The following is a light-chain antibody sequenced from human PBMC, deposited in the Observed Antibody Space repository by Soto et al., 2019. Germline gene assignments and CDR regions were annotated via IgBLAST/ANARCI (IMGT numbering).Light chain of an antibody. J-gene: IGKJ2*01. CDR2: GAS. CDR3: QQSNNWPYT. Sequence: EIVMTQSPATLSVAPGERATLSCRASQSVSSNLAWYQQKPAQAPRLLIYGASTRATGIPARFSGSGSGTEFTLTISSLQSEDFAVYYCQQSNNWPYTFGQGTKLEIK. CDR1: QSVSSN. V-gene: IGKV3-15*01.